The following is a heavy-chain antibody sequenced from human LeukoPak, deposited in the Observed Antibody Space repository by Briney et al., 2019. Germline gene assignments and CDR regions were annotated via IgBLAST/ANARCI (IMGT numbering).Heavy chain of an antibody. J-gene: IGHJ6*02. V-gene: IGHV3-30*18. CDR2: ISYDGSNK. CDR3: AKEHCGGDCYYYYGMDV. CDR1: GFTFSSYG. Sequence: PGRSLRLSCAASGFTFSSYGMHWVRQAPGKGLEWVAVISYDGSNKYYADSVKGRFTISRDNSKNTLYLQMNSLRAEDTAVYYCAKEHCGGDCYYYYGMDVWGQGTTVTVFS. D-gene: IGHD2-21*02.